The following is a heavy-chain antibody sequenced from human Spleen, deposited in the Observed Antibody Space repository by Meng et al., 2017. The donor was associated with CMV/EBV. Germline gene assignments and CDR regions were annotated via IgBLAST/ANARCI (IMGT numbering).Heavy chain of an antibody. CDR1: GGSVSSGSYY. D-gene: IGHD2-2*01. V-gene: IGHV4-61*01. Sequence: GSLRLSCTVSGGSVSSGSYYWSWLRQPPGKGLEWIGYISYIGSTNYNPSLKSRVTISVDTSKNQFSLKLSSVTAADTAVYYCARGSSTSLLGFDYWGQGTLVTVSS. CDR2: ISYIGST. J-gene: IGHJ4*02. CDR3: ARGSSTSLLGFDY.